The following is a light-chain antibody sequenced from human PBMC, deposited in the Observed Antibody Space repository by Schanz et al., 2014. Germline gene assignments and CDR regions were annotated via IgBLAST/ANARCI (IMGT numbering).Light chain of an antibody. Sequence: EIVLTQSPGTLSLSPGERATLSCRASQSVSSSSLAWYQQKPGQAPRLLIYGASSRATGIPDRFSGSGSGTDFTLTISSLQPDDFATYYCQQYNSYSITFGQGTRLDIK. V-gene: IGKV3-20*01. J-gene: IGKJ5*01. CDR1: QSVSSSS. CDR2: GAS. CDR3: QQYNSYSIT.